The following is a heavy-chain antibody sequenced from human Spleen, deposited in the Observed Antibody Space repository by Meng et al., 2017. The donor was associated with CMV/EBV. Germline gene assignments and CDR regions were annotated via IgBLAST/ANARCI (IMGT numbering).Heavy chain of an antibody. V-gene: IGHV3-49*04. D-gene: IGHD2-15*01. CDR1: GFTFGDYA. J-gene: IGHJ3*01. Sequence: GESLKISCTASGFTFGDYAMNWVRQAPGKGLEWVGFIRSKTYGGTTEYAASVKGRFTISRDHSKNALFLQMNSLRPEDTAMYYCARDREVYCSGGTCSDAFDVWGQGTMVTVSS. CDR2: IRSKTYGGTT. CDR3: ARDREVYCSGGTCSDAFDV.